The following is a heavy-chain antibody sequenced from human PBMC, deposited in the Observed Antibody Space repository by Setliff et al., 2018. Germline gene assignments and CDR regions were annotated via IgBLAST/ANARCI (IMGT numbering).Heavy chain of an antibody. CDR1: GYTFTSYA. CDR3: ARDPGLHYDSSYYYMDV. D-gene: IGHD3-22*01. CDR2: ISAYNGNT. J-gene: IGHJ6*03. Sequence: ASVKVSCKASGYTFTSYAISWVRQAPGQGLEWMGWISAYNGNTNYAQKLQGRVTMTTDTSTSTAYMELRSLRSDDTAVYYCARDPGLHYDSSYYYMDVWGKGTTVTVSS. V-gene: IGHV1-18*01.